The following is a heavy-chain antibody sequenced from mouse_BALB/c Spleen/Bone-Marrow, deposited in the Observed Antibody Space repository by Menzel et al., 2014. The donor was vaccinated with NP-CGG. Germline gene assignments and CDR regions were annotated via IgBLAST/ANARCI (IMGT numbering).Heavy chain of an antibody. CDR2: IDPYNGAT. CDR3: ARRELSYWYFDV. CDR1: GYAFTSYN. Sequence: EVQLQQSGPELVKPGASVKVSCKASGYAFTSYNMYWVKQSHGKSLEWIGYIDPYNGATSYNQKFKGKATLTVDKSSXTAYMHLNSLTSEDSAVYYCARRELSYWYFDVWGAGTTVTVSS. D-gene: IGHD3-2*02. J-gene: IGHJ1*01. V-gene: IGHV1S135*01.